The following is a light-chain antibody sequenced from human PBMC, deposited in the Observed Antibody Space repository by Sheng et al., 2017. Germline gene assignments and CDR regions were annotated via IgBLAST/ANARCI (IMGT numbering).Light chain of an antibody. J-gene: IGKJ5*01. CDR1: QSVSSSY. CDR3: HHYNSYPIT. CDR2: DAS. V-gene: IGKV3-20*01. Sequence: EIVLTQSPGTLSLSPGERATLSCRASQSVSSSYLAWYQQKPGQAPRLLIYDASNRATGIPARFSGSGSGTDFTLTISSLEPEDFATYYCHHYNSYPITFGQGTRLEIK.